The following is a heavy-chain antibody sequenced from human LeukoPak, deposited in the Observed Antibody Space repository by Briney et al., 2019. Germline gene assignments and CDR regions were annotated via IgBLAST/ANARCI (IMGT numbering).Heavy chain of an antibody. Sequence: TSETLSLTCTVSGGSISSSSYYWGWIRQPPGKGLEWIGSIYYSGSTYYNPSLKSRVTISVDTSKNQFSLKLSSVTAADTAVYYCARDLDSGYDKSANNWFDPWGQGTLVTVSS. V-gene: IGHV4-39*07. CDR3: ARDLDSGYDKSANNWFDP. J-gene: IGHJ5*02. D-gene: IGHD5-12*01. CDR2: IYYSGST. CDR1: GGSISSSSYY.